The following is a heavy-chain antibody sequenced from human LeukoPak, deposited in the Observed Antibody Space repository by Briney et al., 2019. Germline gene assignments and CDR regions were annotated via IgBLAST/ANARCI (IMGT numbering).Heavy chain of an antibody. CDR1: GLTFSSYW. CDR3: ARRYLDGTYYFDY. CDR2: IKQDGSEK. J-gene: IGHJ4*02. D-gene: IGHD1-1*01. V-gene: IGHV3-7*01. Sequence: GGSLRLSCAASGLTFSSYWMSWVRQAPGKGLEWVANIKQDGSEKYYVDSVKGRFTISRDNAKNSLYLQMNSLRAEDTAVYYCARRYLDGTYYFDYWGQGTLVTVSS.